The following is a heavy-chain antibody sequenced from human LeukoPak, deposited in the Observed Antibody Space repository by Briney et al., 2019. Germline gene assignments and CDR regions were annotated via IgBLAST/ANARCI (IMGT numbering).Heavy chain of an antibody. J-gene: IGHJ3*02. D-gene: IGHD1-26*01. CDR1: GYTFTSYG. CDR2: IIPIFGTA. CDR3: ARSQAGNIVGATRIGHDAFDI. V-gene: IGHV1-69*05. Sequence: SVKVSCKASGYTFTSYGISWVRQAPGQGLEWMGGIIPIFGTANYAQKFQGRVTITTDESTSTAYMELSSLRSEDTAVYYCARSQAGNIVGATRIGHDAFDIWGQGTMVTVSS.